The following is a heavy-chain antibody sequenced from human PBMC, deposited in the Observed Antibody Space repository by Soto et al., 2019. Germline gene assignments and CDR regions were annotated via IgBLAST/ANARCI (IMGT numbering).Heavy chain of an antibody. J-gene: IGHJ4*02. Sequence: EVQLVESGGGLVQPGGSLRLSCEDSGFTFSSYWMSWVRQAPGKGLEWVANIKEDGSQKDYVDSVKGRFTISRDNAKNSLYLQMDSLRAEDTAVYYCARDRRGGNFDYWGQGTLVNVSS. CDR1: GFTFSSYW. CDR3: ARDRRGGNFDY. CDR2: IKEDGSQK. D-gene: IGHD1-1*01. V-gene: IGHV3-7*04.